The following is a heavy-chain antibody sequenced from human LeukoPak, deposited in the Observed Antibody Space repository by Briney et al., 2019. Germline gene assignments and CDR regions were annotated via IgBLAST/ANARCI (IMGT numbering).Heavy chain of an antibody. CDR1: GFTFSSYA. V-gene: IGHV3-30*18. CDR2: VSSEGRNQ. J-gene: IGHJ6*02. D-gene: IGHD5-12*01. CDR3: AKHIVGGYDWIYNSDYYYAMDV. Sequence: GRSLRLSYAASGFTFSSYAIHWVRQAPGKGLEWVATVSSEGRNQYYADHVKGRFSITRDNSQNTVHLQMNSLRPENTTVYYCAKHIVGGYDWIYNSDYYYAMDVWGQGTTVTVSS.